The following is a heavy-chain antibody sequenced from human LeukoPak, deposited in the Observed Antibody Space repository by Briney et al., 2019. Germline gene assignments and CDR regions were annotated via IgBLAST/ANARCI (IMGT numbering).Heavy chain of an antibody. CDR2: IYYSGTT. Sequence: PSENLSLNCTVSGGSISSYYWNWIRQPPGKGLEWIGYIYYSGTTNYNPSLKSRVTTSVDTSKNQFSLKLSSVTAADTAVYYCARAPALLYGDYEELFYFDYWGQGTLVTVSS. J-gene: IGHJ4*02. CDR3: ARAPALLYGDYEELFYFDY. D-gene: IGHD4-17*01. V-gene: IGHV4-59*12. CDR1: GGSISSYY.